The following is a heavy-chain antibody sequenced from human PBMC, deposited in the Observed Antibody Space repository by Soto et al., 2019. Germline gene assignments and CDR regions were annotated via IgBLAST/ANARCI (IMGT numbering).Heavy chain of an antibody. CDR2: IYYSGST. Sequence: QLQLQESGPGLVKPSETLSLTCTVSGGSISSSSFHWGWIRQPPGKGLEWIGSIYYSGSTYYSPSLKSRVTISVDTSKNQFSLKLSSVTAADTAVYYCARSERAAGTDWWFHPWGQGTLVTVSS. CDR3: ARSERAAGTDWWFHP. CDR1: GGSISSSSFH. V-gene: IGHV4-39*01. D-gene: IGHD6-13*01. J-gene: IGHJ5*02.